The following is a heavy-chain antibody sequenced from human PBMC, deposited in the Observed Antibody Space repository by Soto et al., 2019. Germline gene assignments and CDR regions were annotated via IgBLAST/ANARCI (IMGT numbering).Heavy chain of an antibody. Sequence: SETLSLTCTVSGGSISRYYWSWIRQPPGKGLEWIGYIYYSGRTNYNPPLKSRVTISVDTPKNQFSLKLSSVTAADTAAYYCARGYCSSTTCYIWDNWFDSRGQGSLVTVSS. V-gene: IGHV4-59*01. CDR3: ARGYCSSTTCYIWDNWFDS. D-gene: IGHD2-2*01. CDR1: GGSISRYY. J-gene: IGHJ5*01. CDR2: IYYSGRT.